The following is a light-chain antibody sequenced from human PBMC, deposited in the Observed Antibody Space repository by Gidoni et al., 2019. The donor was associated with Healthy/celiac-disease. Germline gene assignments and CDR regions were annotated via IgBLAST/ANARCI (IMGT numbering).Light chain of an antibody. CDR1: SSDVGGYNY. CDR3: SSYTSSSTPCV. CDR2: EVS. J-gene: IGLJ1*01. V-gene: IGLV2-14*01. Sequence: QSALTQPASVSGSPGQSITISCTGTSSDVGGYNYVSWYQQHTGKAPKLMIYEVSNRPSAVANRFSGSKSGNTASLTISVLQAEDEADYYCSSYTSSSTPCVFGTGTKVTVL.